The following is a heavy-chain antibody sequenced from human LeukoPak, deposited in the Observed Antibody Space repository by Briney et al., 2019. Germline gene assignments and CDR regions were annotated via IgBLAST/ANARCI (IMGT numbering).Heavy chain of an antibody. CDR2: IYTTGSTTGST. CDR1: GGSISSGDYY. CDR3: ARGGYDFWSGYYFNAFDI. Sequence: SQTPSLTCTVSGGSISSGDYYWNWIRQPAGKGLEWIGRIYTTGSTTGSTTYNPSLKSRVTMSVDTSKNQFSLKLSSVTAADTAVYYCARGGYDFWSGYYFNAFDIWGQGTMVTVSS. V-gene: IGHV4-61*02. D-gene: IGHD3-3*01. J-gene: IGHJ3*02.